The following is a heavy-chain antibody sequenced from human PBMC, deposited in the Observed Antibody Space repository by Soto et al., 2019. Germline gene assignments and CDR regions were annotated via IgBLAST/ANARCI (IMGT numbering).Heavy chain of an antibody. Sequence: PGGSLRLSCAASGFTFSSYSMHWVRQAPGKGLEWVAVISYDGSNKYYADSVKGRFTISRDNSKNTLYLQMNSLRAEDTAVYYCARDQNEWEKGLDIWGQGTMVTVSS. J-gene: IGHJ3*02. V-gene: IGHV3-30-3*01. D-gene: IGHD1-26*01. CDR3: ARDQNEWEKGLDI. CDR2: ISYDGSNK. CDR1: GFTFSSYS.